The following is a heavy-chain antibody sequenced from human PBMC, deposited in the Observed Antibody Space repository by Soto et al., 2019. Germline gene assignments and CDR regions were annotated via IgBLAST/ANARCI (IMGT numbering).Heavy chain of an antibody. CDR1: GYTFTSYA. CDR2: INAANGNT. V-gene: IGHV1-3*01. D-gene: IGHD6-19*01. CDR3: ARDPFRYSSGPHHFQH. J-gene: IGHJ1*01. Sequence: ASVKVSCKASGYTFTSYAIHWVRQAPGQRLECMGRINAANGNTKYSQRFQGRVTITRDTSASTVYMELSSLRSEDTAVYYCARDPFRYSSGPHHFQHWGQGTLVTVSS.